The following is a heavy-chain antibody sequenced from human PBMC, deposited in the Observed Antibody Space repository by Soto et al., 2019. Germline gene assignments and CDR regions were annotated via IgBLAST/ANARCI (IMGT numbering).Heavy chain of an antibody. CDR1: GGSINDYY. Sequence: HVQLQESGPGLVKPSETLSLTCTVSGGSINDYYWSLIRQAPGKGLEWIGYIYHSGSTNYNPSLKSRVIISVDTSKNQFSLKMVSVTASDTAVYYCARWMAGTYHYGMDVWGQGTTVTVSS. CDR2: IYHSGST. D-gene: IGHD1-1*01. J-gene: IGHJ6*02. V-gene: IGHV4-59*12. CDR3: ARWMAGTYHYGMDV.